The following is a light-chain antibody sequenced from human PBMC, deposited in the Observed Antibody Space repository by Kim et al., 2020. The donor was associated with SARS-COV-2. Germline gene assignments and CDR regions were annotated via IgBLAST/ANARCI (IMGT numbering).Light chain of an antibody. CDR3: QAWDSGTQSYV. CDR2: EDS. CDR1: KLGDKY. Sequence: SYELTQPPSVSVSPGQTASITCSGDKLGDKYACWYQHKPGQSPILVIYEDSERPSGIPERFSGSNSGNTATLTISGTQAMDEADYYCQAWDSGTQSYVFGTGTKVTVL. V-gene: IGLV3-1*01. J-gene: IGLJ1*01.